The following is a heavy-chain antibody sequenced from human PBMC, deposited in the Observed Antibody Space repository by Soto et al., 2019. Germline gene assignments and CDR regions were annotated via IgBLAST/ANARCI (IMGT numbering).Heavy chain of an antibody. J-gene: IGHJ6*02. CDR1: GGTFSSYT. V-gene: IGHV1-69*02. D-gene: IGHD3-22*01. Sequence: QVQLVQSGAEVKKPGSSVKVSCKASGGTFSSYTISWVRQAPGQGLEWMGRIIPILGIANYAQKFQGRVXIXAXTSTSTAYMELSSLRSEDTAVYYCASLASSGYGMDVWGQGTTVTVSS. CDR2: IIPILGIA. CDR3: ASLASSGYGMDV.